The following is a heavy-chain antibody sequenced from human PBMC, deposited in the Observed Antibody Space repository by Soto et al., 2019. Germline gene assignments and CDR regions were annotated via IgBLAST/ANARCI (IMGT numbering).Heavy chain of an antibody. CDR3: ARVYSGSYRYYYYYGIDV. J-gene: IGHJ6*02. CDR1: GFTFSSYG. V-gene: IGHV3-33*01. CDR2: IWYDGSNK. D-gene: IGHD1-26*01. Sequence: QVQLVESGGGVVQPGRSLRLSCAASGFTFSSYGMHWVRQAPGKGLEWVAVIWYDGSNKYYADSVKGRFTISRDNSKNTLYLQMNSLRAEDTAVYYCARVYSGSYRYYYYYGIDVWGQGTTVTVSS.